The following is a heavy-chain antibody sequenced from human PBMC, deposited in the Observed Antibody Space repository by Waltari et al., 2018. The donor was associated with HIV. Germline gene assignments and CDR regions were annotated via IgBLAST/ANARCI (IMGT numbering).Heavy chain of an antibody. Sequence: QVQLQESGPGLVKPSETLSLICTVSGGYISNYYWSWIRQPAGKGLEWIGRIYTKGNTKYNPSLKSRVTMSVDTSKNQFSLKLDSVTAADTALYYCARDCMAAAGTGCRGMDVWGQGTTVTVSS. CDR2: IYTKGNT. CDR1: GGYISNYY. CDR3: ARDCMAAAGTGCRGMDV. V-gene: IGHV4-4*07. J-gene: IGHJ6*02. D-gene: IGHD6-13*01.